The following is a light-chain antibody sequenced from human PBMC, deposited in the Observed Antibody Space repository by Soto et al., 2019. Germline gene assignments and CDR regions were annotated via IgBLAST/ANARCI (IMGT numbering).Light chain of an antibody. CDR1: SSDVGAYKY. CDR3: SSYTSTGTVV. J-gene: IGLJ2*01. Sequence: QSALTQPASVSGPPGQSITISCTGTSSDVGAYKYVSCYQQHPGKAPRLMISEVSIRPSGVSNRFSGSKSGNTASLTISGVQAEDEANYYCSSYTSTGTVVFGGGTQMTVL. V-gene: IGLV2-14*01. CDR2: EVS.